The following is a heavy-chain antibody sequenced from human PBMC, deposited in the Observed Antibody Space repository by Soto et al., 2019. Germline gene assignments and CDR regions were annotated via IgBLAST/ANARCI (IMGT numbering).Heavy chain of an antibody. CDR2: IYYSGST. J-gene: IGHJ5*02. V-gene: IGHV4-59*01. CDR3: ARGRWSAP. Sequence: PSETLSLTCTVSGGSISNDYWSWIRQPPGKGPEWIGYIYYSGSTNYNPSLKSRVTISIDTSKNQFSLKVTSVTAADTAVYYCARGRWSAPWGQGTLVTVSS. CDR1: GGSISNDY.